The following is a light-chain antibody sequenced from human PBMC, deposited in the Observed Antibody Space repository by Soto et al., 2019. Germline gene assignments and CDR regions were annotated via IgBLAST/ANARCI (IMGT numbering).Light chain of an antibody. CDR3: QSYDKRLTAYV. CDR2: DVS. V-gene: IGLV2-11*01. Sequence: SCTGTSSDVGGYNYVSWYQHHPGKAPKVMIYDVSKRPSGVPDRFSGSKSGTSASLAITGLQAEDEGHYYCQSYDKRLTAYVFGTGTKSPS. J-gene: IGLJ1*01. CDR1: SSDVGGYNY.